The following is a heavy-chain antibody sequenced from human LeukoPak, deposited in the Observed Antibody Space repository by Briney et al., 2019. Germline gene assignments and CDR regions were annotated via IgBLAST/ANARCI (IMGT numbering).Heavy chain of an antibody. CDR2: ISSSGSTI. V-gene: IGHV3-11*04. CDR1: GFTFSDYY. CDR3: ARDDGYSGYDEGASFDY. Sequence: PGGSPRLSRAASGFTFSDYYMSWIRQAPGKGLEWVSYISSSGSTIYYADSVKGRFTISRDNAKNSLYLQMNSLRAEDTAVYYCARDDGYSGYDEGASFDYWGQGTLVTVSS. D-gene: IGHD5-12*01. J-gene: IGHJ4*02.